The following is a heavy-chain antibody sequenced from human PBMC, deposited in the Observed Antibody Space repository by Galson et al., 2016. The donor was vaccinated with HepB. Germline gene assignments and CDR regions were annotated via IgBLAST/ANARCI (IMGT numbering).Heavy chain of an antibody. Sequence: SLRLSCAASGLIFSPYWMHWVRHAPGKGLMWLSHINSDGSTTAYADSVRGRFSISRDNAKNTLYLHMNSVRAEDTAVYYCALEKIYVGSLDVWGQGTTVTVSS. CDR2: INSDGSTT. V-gene: IGHV3-74*03. D-gene: IGHD3-10*01. CDR3: ALEKIYVGSLDV. CDR1: GLIFSPYW. J-gene: IGHJ6*02.